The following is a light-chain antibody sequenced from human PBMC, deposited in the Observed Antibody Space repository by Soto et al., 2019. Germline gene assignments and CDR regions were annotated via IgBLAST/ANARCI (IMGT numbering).Light chain of an antibody. J-gene: IGLJ3*02. V-gene: IGLV3-21*04. CDR1: NIGSKS. CDR2: YDS. CDR3: QVWDSSSDHPV. Sequence: SYELTQPPSVSVAPGKTARITCGGNNIGSKSVHWYQQKPGQAPVLVIYYDSDRPSGIPERFSGSNSANTATLTISRVEAGDEADYYCQVWDSSSDHPVFGGGPKLTVL.